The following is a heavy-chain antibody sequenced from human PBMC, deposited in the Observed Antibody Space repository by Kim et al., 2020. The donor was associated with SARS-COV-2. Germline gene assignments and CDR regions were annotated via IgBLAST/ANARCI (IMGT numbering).Heavy chain of an antibody. Sequence: GGSLRLSCAASGFPFSNYAMSWVRQAPGKGLEWVSAISGHGSNTFYADSVKGRFTMSRDKSKSTLFLQMNSLRGEDTAVYYCARDHVGSGDYYIFIDSWGQGTLVTVSS. CDR3: ARDHVGSGDYYIFIDS. CDR1: GFPFSNYA. J-gene: IGHJ4*02. V-gene: IGHV3-23*01. D-gene: IGHD3-10*01. CDR2: ISGHGSNT.